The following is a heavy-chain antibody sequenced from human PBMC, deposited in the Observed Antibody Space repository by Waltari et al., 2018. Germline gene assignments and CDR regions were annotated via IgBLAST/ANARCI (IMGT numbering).Heavy chain of an antibody. CDR1: GDTFTKYA. CDR3: ATGAAGFSYGPTKY. J-gene: IGHJ4*02. CDR2: IIPFYRTS. Sequence: QVHLVQSGAEVKKPGSSVKVSCKASGDTFTKYAISWVRQAPGLGLEWVAGIIPFYRTSNHAEKFQGRVTLSADETTKTVYPELSSLRSEDTAVYFCATGAAGFSYGPTKYWGPGTLVTVSS. V-gene: IGHV1-69*01. D-gene: IGHD3-10*01.